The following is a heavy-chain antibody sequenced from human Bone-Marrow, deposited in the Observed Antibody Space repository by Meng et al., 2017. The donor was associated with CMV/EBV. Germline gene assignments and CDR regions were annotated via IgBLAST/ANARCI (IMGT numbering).Heavy chain of an antibody. V-gene: IGHV3-7*01. CDR1: GFTFRRHW. Sequence: GGSLRLSCAASGFTFRRHWMSWVRQAPGKGLEWVANIKQDGSEKNYVDSAKGRFTISRDNAKNARYLQMPSLRAEDTAVYLCARDTYYDFWSGLSAGNYGMDVWGQGTTVTVPS. D-gene: IGHD3-3*01. CDR3: ARDTYYDFWSGLSAGNYGMDV. CDR2: IKQDGSEK. J-gene: IGHJ6*02.